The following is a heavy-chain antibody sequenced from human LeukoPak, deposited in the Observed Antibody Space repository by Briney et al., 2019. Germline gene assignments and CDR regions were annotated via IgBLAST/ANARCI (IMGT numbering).Heavy chain of an antibody. J-gene: IGHJ3*02. CDR2: IYYSGST. D-gene: IGHD1-26*01. CDR3: ARAGRWEGRPHAFDI. Sequence: SETLSLTCTVSGGSISSYYWSWIRQPPGKGLEWIGYIYYSGSTTYNPSLNSRVTISVDTSKNQFSLKLSSVTAADTAVYYCARAGRWEGRPHAFDIWGQGTMVTVSS. CDR1: GGSISSYY. V-gene: IGHV4-59*01.